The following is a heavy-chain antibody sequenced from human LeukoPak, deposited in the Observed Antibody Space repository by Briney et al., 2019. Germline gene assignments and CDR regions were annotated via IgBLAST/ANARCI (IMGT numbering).Heavy chain of an antibody. CDR2: VNTDGSST. CDR3: ARGPSGYHNT. V-gene: IGHV3-74*01. D-gene: IGHD5-12*01. Sequence: GGSLRLSCAASGFTFSSYWMHWVRQAPGKGLMWVSHVNTDGSSTTYADSVKGRFTISRDNVKNTLYLQMNSLRAEDTAVYYCARGPSGYHNTGGQGTLVTVSS. CDR1: GFTFSSYW. J-gene: IGHJ4*02.